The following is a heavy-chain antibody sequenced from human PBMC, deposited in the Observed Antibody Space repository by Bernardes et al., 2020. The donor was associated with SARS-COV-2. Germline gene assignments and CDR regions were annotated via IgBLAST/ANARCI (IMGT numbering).Heavy chain of an antibody. CDR3: ARCSSSSYHPRPYYYYYGMDV. CDR2: INHSGST. V-gene: IGHV4-34*01. D-gene: IGHD2-2*01. Sequence: SETLSLTCAVYGGSFSGYYWSWIRQPPGKGLEWIGEINHSGSTNYNPSLKSRVTISVDTSKNQFSLKLSSVTAADTAVYYCARCSSSSYHPRPYYYYYGMDVWGQGTTVTVSS. J-gene: IGHJ6*02. CDR1: GGSFSGYY.